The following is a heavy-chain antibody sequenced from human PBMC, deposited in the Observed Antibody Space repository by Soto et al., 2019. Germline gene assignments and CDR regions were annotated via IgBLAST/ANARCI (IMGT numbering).Heavy chain of an antibody. CDR1: GYTFTSYY. V-gene: IGHV1-46*01. J-gene: IGHJ4*02. Sequence: ASVKVSCKASGYTFTSYYVHWVRQAPGQGLEWMGIINPSGGSTSYAQTFQGRVTMTRDTSTSTVYMELSSLRSEDTAVYYCARVNQVIAVAGQFQSLDYWGQGTLVTVSS. CDR2: INPSGGST. D-gene: IGHD6-19*01. CDR3: ARVNQVIAVAGQFQSLDY.